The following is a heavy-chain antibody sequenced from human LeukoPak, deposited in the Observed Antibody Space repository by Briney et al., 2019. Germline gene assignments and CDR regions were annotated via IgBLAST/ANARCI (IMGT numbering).Heavy chain of an antibody. CDR1: GFTFSSYG. Sequence: QPGGSLRLSCAASGFTFSSYGMHWVRQAPGKGLEWVAVIWYDGSNKYYADSVKGRFTISRDNSKNTLYLQMNSLRAEDTAVYYCARDRGIHGYFDPWGQGALVTVSS. CDR3: ARDRGIHGYFDP. J-gene: IGHJ5*02. V-gene: IGHV3-33*01. D-gene: IGHD3-10*01. CDR2: IWYDGSNK.